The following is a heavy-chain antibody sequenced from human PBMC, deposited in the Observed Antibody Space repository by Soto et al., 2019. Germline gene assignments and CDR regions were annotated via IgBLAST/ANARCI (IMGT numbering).Heavy chain of an antibody. V-gene: IGHV3-33*01. Sequence: QVQLVESGGGVVQPGRSLRLSCAASGFTFSSYGMHWVRQAPGKGLEWVAVIWYDGSNKYYADSVKGRFTISRDNSKNTLYLQMNSLRAEDTAVYYCAREGYEGYYFDYWGQGTLVTASS. CDR1: GFTFSSYG. CDR3: AREGYEGYYFDY. J-gene: IGHJ4*02. CDR2: IWYDGSNK. D-gene: IGHD2-2*01.